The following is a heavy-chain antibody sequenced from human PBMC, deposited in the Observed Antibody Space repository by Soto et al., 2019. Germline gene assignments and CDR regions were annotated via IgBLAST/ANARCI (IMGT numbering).Heavy chain of an antibody. Sequence: SQTLSLTCVISGDSVSSNGACWNWIRQSPSRGLQWLGRIYYRTKWFHDYAASVESRMAINPDTSRNQFSLQLNYVTPEDTAVYYCARVHCSAGTCLDGLDFWGQGTTVTVSS. CDR2: IYYRTKWFH. D-gene: IGHD2-15*01. CDR3: ARVHCSAGTCLDGLDF. J-gene: IGHJ6*02. CDR1: GDSVSSNGAC. V-gene: IGHV6-1*01.